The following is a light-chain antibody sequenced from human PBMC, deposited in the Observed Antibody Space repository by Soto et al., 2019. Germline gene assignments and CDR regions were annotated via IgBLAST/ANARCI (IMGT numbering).Light chain of an antibody. CDR3: SSYTSSRTRV. V-gene: IGLV2-14*03. CDR1: SSDVGGYNY. Sequence: QSALTQPASVSGSPGQSITISCTGTSSDVGGYNYVAWYQQYPGKAPKLVIFDVSDRPSGVSNRFSASKSGNTASLTISGLQAEDEADYYCSSYTSSRTRVFGTGTKVTVL. J-gene: IGLJ1*01. CDR2: DVS.